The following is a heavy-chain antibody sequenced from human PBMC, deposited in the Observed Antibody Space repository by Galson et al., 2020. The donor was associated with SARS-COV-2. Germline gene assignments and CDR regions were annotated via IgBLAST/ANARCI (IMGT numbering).Heavy chain of an antibody. CDR3: ASDTITGTRPYDY. J-gene: IGHJ4*02. V-gene: IGHV4-39*07. D-gene: IGHD1-20*01. CDR1: GGSISSGTYY. CDR2: IYYSGIT. Sequence: SETLSLTCTVSGGSISSGTYYWGWIRQPPGKGLEWIGSIYYSGITYYNPSLKSRVTISVDTSKNQFSLKLSSVTAADTAVYYCASDTITGTRPYDYWGQGILVTVSS.